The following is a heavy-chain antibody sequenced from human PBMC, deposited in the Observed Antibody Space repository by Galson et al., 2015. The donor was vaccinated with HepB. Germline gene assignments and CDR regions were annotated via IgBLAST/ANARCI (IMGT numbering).Heavy chain of an antibody. CDR2: ISSSSSYI. CDR1: GFTFSSYS. J-gene: IGHJ5*02. V-gene: IGHV3-21*01. D-gene: IGHD6-13*01. Sequence: SLRLSCAASGFTFSSYSMNWVRQAPGKGLEWVSSISSSSSYIYYADSVKGRFTISRDNAKNSLYLQMNSLRAEDTAVYYCARGRGSSWYGSIADLGPYETNWFDPWGQGTLVTVSS. CDR3: ARGRGSSWYGSIADLGPYETNWFDP.